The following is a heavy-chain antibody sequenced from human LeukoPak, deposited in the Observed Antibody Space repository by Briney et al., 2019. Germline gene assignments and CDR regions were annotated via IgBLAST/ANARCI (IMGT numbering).Heavy chain of an antibody. V-gene: IGHV3-21*01. CDR2: ISSSSSYI. CDR3: ARDPHCSSTSCYLDY. J-gene: IGHJ4*02. CDR1: GFPFSSYS. Sequence: GGSLRLSCAASGFPFSSYSMNWVRQAPGKGLEWVSSISSSSSYIYYADSVKGRFTISRDNAKNSLYLQMNSLRAEDTAVYYCARDPHCSSTSCYLDYWGQGTLVTVSS. D-gene: IGHD2-2*01.